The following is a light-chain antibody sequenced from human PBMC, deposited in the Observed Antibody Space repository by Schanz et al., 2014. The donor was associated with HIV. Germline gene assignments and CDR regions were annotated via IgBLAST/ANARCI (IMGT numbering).Light chain of an antibody. J-gene: IGKJ2*01. CDR1: QTIGRL. Sequence: IQMTQSPSTVSTSVGDRVTITCRASQTIGRLLAWYQQKPGRAPKLLIYHASILETGVPSRFSGSGSGTSFTLTITSLQPDDFATYYCQQCVTYPYTFGQGTKLDIK. V-gene: IGKV1-5*03. CDR3: QQCVTYPYT. CDR2: HAS.